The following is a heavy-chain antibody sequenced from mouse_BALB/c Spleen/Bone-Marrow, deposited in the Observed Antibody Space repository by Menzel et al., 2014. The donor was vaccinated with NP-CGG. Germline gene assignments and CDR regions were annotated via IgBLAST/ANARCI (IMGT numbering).Heavy chain of an antibody. D-gene: IGHD4-1*02. CDR3: SRSTGTGGFAY. V-gene: IGHV1-54*03. CDR2: INPGSGGS. J-gene: IGHJ3*01. Sequence: QVQLQQSGVEVVRPGTSVKVSCKASRYAFSNYLIEWVKQRPGQGLEWIGMINPGSGGSNYNEKFKGKATLTADKSSSTAYMQLSSLTSDDSAVYFCSRSTGTGGFAYWGQGTLVTVSA. CDR1: RYAFSNYL.